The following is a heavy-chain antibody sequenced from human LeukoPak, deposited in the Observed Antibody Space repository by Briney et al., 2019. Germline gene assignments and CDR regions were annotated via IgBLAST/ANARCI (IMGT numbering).Heavy chain of an antibody. Sequence: GGSLRLSCAASGFTFSSYWMHWVRQAPGKGLVWVSRIKSDGSSTNYADSVKGRFTISRDNAKNTLYLQMNSLRAEDTAVYYCMLVGATTQPPDYWGQGTLVTVSS. J-gene: IGHJ4*02. V-gene: IGHV3-74*01. D-gene: IGHD1-26*01. CDR3: MLVGATTQPPDY. CDR1: GFTFSSYW. CDR2: IKSDGSST.